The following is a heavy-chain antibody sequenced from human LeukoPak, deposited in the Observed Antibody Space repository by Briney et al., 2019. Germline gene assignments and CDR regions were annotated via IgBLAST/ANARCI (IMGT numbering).Heavy chain of an antibody. Sequence: PSETLSLTCTVSGGSISSYYWSWIRQPPGKGLEWIGYIYYSGSTNYNPSLKSRVTISVDTSNNQFSLKLSSVTAADTAVYYCARATYGSVFFDYWGQGTLVTVSS. J-gene: IGHJ4*02. CDR3: ARATYGSVFFDY. CDR1: GGSISSYY. D-gene: IGHD4-17*01. V-gene: IGHV4-59*01. CDR2: IYYSGST.